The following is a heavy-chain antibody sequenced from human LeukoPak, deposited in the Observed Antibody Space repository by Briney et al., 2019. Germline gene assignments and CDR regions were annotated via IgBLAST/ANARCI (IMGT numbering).Heavy chain of an antibody. CDR2: IIPIRGIA. D-gene: IGHD6-13*01. CDR1: GGTFSSYA. J-gene: IGHJ4*02. CDR3: ARVGSTLGYFDY. V-gene: IGHV1-69*04. Sequence: ASVKVSCKASGGTFSSYAISWVRQAPGQGLEGMGRIIPIRGIANYAQKFQGRVTITADKSTSTAYMELSSLRSEDTAVYYCARVGSTLGYFDYWGQGTLVTVSS.